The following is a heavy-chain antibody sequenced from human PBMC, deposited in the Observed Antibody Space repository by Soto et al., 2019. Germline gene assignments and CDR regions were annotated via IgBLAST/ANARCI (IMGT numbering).Heavy chain of an antibody. Sequence: SVKVSCKASGGTFSSYAISWVRQAPGQGLEWMGGIIPIFGTANYAQKFRDRVTITADESTSTAYLELTSLTSEDTAIYYCVFGDCTSSSCSYYFYGLDVWGQGTTVTVSS. V-gene: IGHV1-69*13. CDR1: GGTFSSYA. CDR3: VFGDCTSSSCSYYFYGLDV. CDR2: IIPIFGTA. J-gene: IGHJ6*02. D-gene: IGHD2-2*01.